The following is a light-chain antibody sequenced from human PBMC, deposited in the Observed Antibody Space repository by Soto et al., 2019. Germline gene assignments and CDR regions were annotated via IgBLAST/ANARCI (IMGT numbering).Light chain of an antibody. Sequence: ESVLAHSPCTLALSAGERATLSCRAIQSVSSSYLAWYQQKPGQAPRLLIYGASSRAPGIPARFSGSGSGTDFTLTIIRLETEDFAVYYCQQSDIYPWTFGQGTKVDIK. CDR2: GAS. J-gene: IGKJ1*01. CDR3: QQSDIYPWT. CDR1: QSVSSSY. V-gene: IGKV3-20*01.